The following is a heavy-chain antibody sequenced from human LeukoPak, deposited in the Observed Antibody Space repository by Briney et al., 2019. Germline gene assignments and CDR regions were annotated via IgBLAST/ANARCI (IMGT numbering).Heavy chain of an antibody. V-gene: IGHV3-11*01. Sequence: GGSLRLSCAASGFTFSDYYMSWIRQAPGKGLEWVSYISSSGSTIYYVDSVKGRFTISRDNAKNSLYLQMNSLRAEDTAVYYCARDAVQDLTGYDHWGQGTLVTVSS. D-gene: IGHD3-9*01. CDR1: GFTFSDYY. CDR2: ISSSGSTI. CDR3: ARDAVQDLTGYDH. J-gene: IGHJ4*02.